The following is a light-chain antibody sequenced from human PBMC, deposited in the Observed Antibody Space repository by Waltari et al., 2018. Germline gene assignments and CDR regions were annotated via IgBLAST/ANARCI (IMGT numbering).Light chain of an antibody. V-gene: IGLV3-1*01. Sequence: SYELTQPVSVSVSPGETASISCPGNYFVRLYTSCYRHKAGQAPILVIYKNDKRPPGIPERVSGSSSRNTATLTISGTQALDEADYYCQAWASDTVVFGGGTRLTVL. CDR1: YFVRLY. J-gene: IGLJ3*02. CDR2: KND. CDR3: QAWASDTVV.